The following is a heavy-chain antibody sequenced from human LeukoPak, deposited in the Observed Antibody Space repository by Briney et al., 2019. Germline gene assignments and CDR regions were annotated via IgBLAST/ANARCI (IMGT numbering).Heavy chain of an antibody. CDR1: GFTFSSYA. D-gene: IGHD2-15*01. CDR3: AGCSGGSCYSRGKYGVDV. J-gene: IGHJ6*02. V-gene: IGHV3-23*01. CDR2: ISTSGDFT. Sequence: GGSLRLSCATSGFTFSSYAMNWVRQAPGKGLECVSFISTSGDFTYYAASVKGRFTVSRDNSKNTLYLQMNSLRADDTAVYYCAGCSGGSCYSRGKYGVDVWGQGTTVIASS.